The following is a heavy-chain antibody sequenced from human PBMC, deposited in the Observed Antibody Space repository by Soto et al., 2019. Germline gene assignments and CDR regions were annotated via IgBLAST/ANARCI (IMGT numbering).Heavy chain of an antibody. CDR2: TYYRSKWYN. CDR3: ARVLRGYSSGWDPFDY. CDR1: GNSVSSNSAA. J-gene: IGHJ4*02. V-gene: IGHV6-1*01. Sequence: PSQTLSLTCAISGNSVSSNSAAWNWIRQSPSRGLEWLGRTYYRSKWYNDYAVSVKSRITINPDTSKNQFSLQLNSVTPEDTAVYYCARVLRGYSSGWDPFDYWGQGTLVTVSS. D-gene: IGHD6-19*01.